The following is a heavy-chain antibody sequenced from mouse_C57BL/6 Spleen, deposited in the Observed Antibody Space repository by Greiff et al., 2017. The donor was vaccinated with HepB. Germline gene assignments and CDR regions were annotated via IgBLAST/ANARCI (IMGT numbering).Heavy chain of an antibody. Sequence: EVMLVESGGGLVKPGGSLKLSCAASGFTFSDYGMHWVRQAPEKGLEWVAYISSGSSTIYYADTVKGRFTISRDNAKNTLFLQMTSLRSEDTSMYYCARGSSSNYVLFDYWGHGPPLPLSS. J-gene: IGHJ2*01. CDR1: GFTFSDYG. V-gene: IGHV5-17*01. D-gene: IGHD2-5*01. CDR3: ARGSSSNYVLFDY. CDR2: ISSGSSTI.